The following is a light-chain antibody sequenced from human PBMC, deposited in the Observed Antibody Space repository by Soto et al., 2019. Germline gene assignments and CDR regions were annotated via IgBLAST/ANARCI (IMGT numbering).Light chain of an antibody. V-gene: IGKV3-11*01. CDR1: HSVTTH. CDR3: QQRSDSIT. J-gene: IGKJ5*01. CDR2: DAS. Sequence: EIVLTQSPDTLSLSPGERATLSCWASHSVTTHLAWFQQRPGQTPRLLIHDASTRAPGIPARFSGRGSGADFTLTISSLEPEDFAVYYCQQRSDSITFGQGTRLEIK.